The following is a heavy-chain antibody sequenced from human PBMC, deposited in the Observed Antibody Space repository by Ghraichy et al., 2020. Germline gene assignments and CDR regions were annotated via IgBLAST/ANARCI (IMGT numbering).Heavy chain of an antibody. J-gene: IGHJ4*02. Sequence: TLSLTCTVSGGSISSYYWSWIRQPPGKGLEWIGYIYYSGSTNYNPSLKSRVTISVDTSKNQFSLKLSSVTAADTAVYYCARDLYGDDHFDYWGQGTLVTVSS. CDR2: IYYSGST. CDR1: GGSISSYY. V-gene: IGHV4-59*01. D-gene: IGHD4-17*01. CDR3: ARDLYGDDHFDY.